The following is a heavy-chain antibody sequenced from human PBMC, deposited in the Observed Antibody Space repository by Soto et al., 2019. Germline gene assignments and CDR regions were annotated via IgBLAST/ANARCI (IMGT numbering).Heavy chain of an antibody. CDR1: GGSISSGGYY. Sequence: SETLSLTCTVSGGSISSGGYYWSWIRQHPGKGLEWIGYIYYSGSTYYNPSLKSRVTISVDTSKNQFSLKLSSVTAADTAVYYCASQYGSGSYNPLSVFSHGMDVWGQGTTVTVSS. CDR2: IYYSGST. D-gene: IGHD3-10*01. J-gene: IGHJ6*02. V-gene: IGHV4-31*03. CDR3: ASQYGSGSYNPLSVFSHGMDV.